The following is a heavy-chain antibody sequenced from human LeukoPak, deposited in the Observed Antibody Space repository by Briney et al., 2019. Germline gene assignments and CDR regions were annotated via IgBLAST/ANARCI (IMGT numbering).Heavy chain of an antibody. D-gene: IGHD3-22*01. CDR3: YYRVSSGYLT. Sequence: ASVKVSCKASGYTFTSYDINWVRQATGQGLEWMGWINPNSGGTNYAQKFQGRVTMTRDTSISTAYMELSSLRSDDTAVYYCYYRVSSGYLTWGQGTLVAVSS. J-gene: IGHJ4*02. V-gene: IGHV1-2*02. CDR1: GYTFTSYD. CDR2: INPNSGGT.